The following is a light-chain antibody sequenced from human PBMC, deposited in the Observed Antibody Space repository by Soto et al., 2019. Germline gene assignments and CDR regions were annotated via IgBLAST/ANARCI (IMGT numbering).Light chain of an antibody. V-gene: IGLV2-8*01. J-gene: IGLJ2*01. CDR1: SSDVGGYNF. CDR3: SSYAGSNGYVV. Sequence: QSALTQPHSASGSPGQSVTISCTGTSSDVGGYNFVSWYQQHPGKAPKHLIFEVSKRPSGVPDRFSGSKSGNTASLTVSGLQAEDEADYYCSSYAGSNGYVVFGGGTKLTVL. CDR2: EVS.